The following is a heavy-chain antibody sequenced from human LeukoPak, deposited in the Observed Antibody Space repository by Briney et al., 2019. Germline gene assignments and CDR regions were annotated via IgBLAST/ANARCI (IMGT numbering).Heavy chain of an antibody. V-gene: IGHV4-34*01. CDR3: ARGGHDYVWGSYRYFDY. CDR1: GGSFSGYY. J-gene: IGHJ4*02. CDR2: INHSGST. D-gene: IGHD3-16*02. Sequence: TASETLSLTCAVYGGSFSGYYWSWIRQPPGKGLEWIGEINHSGSTNYNPSLKSRVTISVDTSKNKFSLKLSSVTAADTAVYYCARGGHDYVWGSYRYFDYWGQGTLVTVSS.